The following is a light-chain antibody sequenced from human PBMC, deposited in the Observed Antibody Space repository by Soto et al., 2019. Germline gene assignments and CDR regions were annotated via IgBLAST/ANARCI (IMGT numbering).Light chain of an antibody. J-gene: IGKJ5*01. Sequence: DIQMTQSPSSLSASVGDRVTITCRASQSISSYLNWYQQKPGKAPKLLIYAASSLQSRVPARFSGSGSGTDFTLTISSLQHEAFVTYYCHQSSSTPFTFGQGKRLQ. CDR1: QSISSY. CDR2: AAS. V-gene: IGKV1-39*01. CDR3: HQSSSTPFT.